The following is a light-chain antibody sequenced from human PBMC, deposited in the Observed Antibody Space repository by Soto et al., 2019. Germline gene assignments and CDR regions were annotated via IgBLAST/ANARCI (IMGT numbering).Light chain of an antibody. J-gene: IGKJ4*01. CDR2: WAS. CDR3: QQYYSTPLA. V-gene: IGKV4-1*01. Sequence: DIVMTQSPASLAVSLGERATINCKSSQSFLYSSNNRNYLAWYQQKPGQPPKLLIYWASTRESGVPDRFSGSGSGTDFTLTINSLQAEDVAVYYCQQYYSTPLAFGGGTKVDIK. CDR1: QSFLYSSNNRNY.